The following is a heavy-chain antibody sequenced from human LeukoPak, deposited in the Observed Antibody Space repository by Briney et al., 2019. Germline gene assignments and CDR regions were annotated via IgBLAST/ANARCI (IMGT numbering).Heavy chain of an antibody. V-gene: IGHV1-69*04. CDR2: IIPILGIA. CDR3: ARGKPNWNDVPPDDY. CDR1: GGTFSSYA. J-gene: IGHJ4*02. Sequence: EASVKVSCKASGGTFSSYAISWVRQAPGQGLEWMGRIIPILGIANYAQKFQGRVTITADKSTSTAYMELSSLRSEDTAVYYCARGKPNWNDVPPDDYWGQGTLVTVSS. D-gene: IGHD1-1*01.